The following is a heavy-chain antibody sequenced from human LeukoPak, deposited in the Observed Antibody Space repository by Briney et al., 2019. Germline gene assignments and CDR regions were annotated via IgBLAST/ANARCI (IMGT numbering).Heavy chain of an antibody. V-gene: IGHV3-21*01. Sequence: GGSLRLSCAASGFTFSSYSMNWVRQAPGKGLEWVSSISSNSSYIHYADSVKGRFTISRDNAKNSLYLQMNSLRAEDTAVYYCARDGGYDFGFYFDYWGQGTLVTVSS. CDR2: ISSNSSYI. CDR1: GFTFSSYS. CDR3: ARDGGYDFGFYFDY. D-gene: IGHD5-12*01. J-gene: IGHJ4*02.